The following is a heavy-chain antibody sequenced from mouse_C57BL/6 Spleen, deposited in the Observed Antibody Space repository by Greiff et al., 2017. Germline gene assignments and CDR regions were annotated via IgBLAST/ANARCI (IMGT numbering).Heavy chain of an antibody. J-gene: IGHJ2*01. CDR1: GYAFTNYL. CDR2: INPGSGGT. V-gene: IGHV1-54*01. D-gene: IGHD1-1*01. Sequence: QVQLQQSGAELVRPGTSVKVSCKASGYAFTNYLIEWVKQRPGQGLEWIGVINPGSGGTNYNEKFKGKATLTADKSSSTAYMQLSSLTSEDSAVYFCARTTSYGSNYWGQGTTLTVSS. CDR3: ARTTSYGSNY.